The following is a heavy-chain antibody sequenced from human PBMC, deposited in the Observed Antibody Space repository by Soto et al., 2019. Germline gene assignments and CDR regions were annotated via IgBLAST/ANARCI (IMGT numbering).Heavy chain of an antibody. J-gene: IGHJ4*02. D-gene: IGHD5-12*01. CDR2: IYYSGST. V-gene: IGHV4-59*01. Sequence: SETLSLTCTVSGGSISSYYWSWIRQPPGKGLEWIGYIYYSGSTNYNPSLKSRVTISVDTSKNQFSLKLSSVTAADTAVYYCARLERDGYKLDYWRQGTLVTVSS. CDR1: GGSISSYY. CDR3: ARLERDGYKLDY.